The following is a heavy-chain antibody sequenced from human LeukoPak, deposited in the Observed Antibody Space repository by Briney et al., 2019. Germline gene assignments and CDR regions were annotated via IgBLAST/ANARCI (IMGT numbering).Heavy chain of an antibody. V-gene: IGHV1-18*01. CDR1: GYTFTSYG. CDR3: ARDRYYDILTNYYTKRIDY. J-gene: IGHJ4*02. D-gene: IGHD3-9*01. Sequence: ASVKVSCKASGYTFTSYGISWVRQAPGQGLEWMGWISAYNGNTNYAQKLQGRVTMTTDTSTSTAYMELRSLRSDDTAVYYCARDRYYDILTNYYTKRIDYWGQGTLVTVSS. CDR2: ISAYNGNT.